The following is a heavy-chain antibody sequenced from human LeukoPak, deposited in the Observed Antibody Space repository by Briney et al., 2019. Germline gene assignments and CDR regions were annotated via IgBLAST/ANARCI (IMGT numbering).Heavy chain of an antibody. CDR1: GFASGFTFSDYA. CDR3: AKDSPILTS. D-gene: IGHD2-21*01. J-gene: IGHJ5*02. Sequence: GGSLRLSCAASGFASGFTFSDYAVSWVRQAPGKGPEWVSAISGSDGSTYYADSVKGRFTISRDNSKNTLYLQMNSLRAEDTAIYHCAKDSPILTSWGQGALVTVSS. V-gene: IGHV3-23*01. CDR2: ISGSDGST.